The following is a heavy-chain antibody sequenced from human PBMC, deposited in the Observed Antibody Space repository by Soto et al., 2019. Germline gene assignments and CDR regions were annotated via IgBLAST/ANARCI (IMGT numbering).Heavy chain of an antibody. Sequence: PGGSLRLSCAASGFTFISYGMHWVRQAPGKGLEWVAVIWYDGSNKYYADSVKGRFTISRDNSKNTLYLQMNSLRAEDTAVYYCARDQYYDSSGYYYAEYFQHWGQGTLVTVSS. CDR1: GFTFISYG. J-gene: IGHJ1*01. CDR2: IWYDGSNK. CDR3: ARDQYYDSSGYYYAEYFQH. V-gene: IGHV3-33*01. D-gene: IGHD3-22*01.